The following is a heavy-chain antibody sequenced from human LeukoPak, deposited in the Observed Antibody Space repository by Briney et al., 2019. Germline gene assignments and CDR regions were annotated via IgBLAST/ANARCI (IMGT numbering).Heavy chain of an antibody. D-gene: IGHD1-26*01. J-gene: IGHJ4*02. CDR2: IHSGGTT. CDR3: ARAEWEPYFDY. Sequence: PGGSLRLSCAASGFTVSNNFMSWVRQAPGKGLEWVSVIHSGGTTYYADSVKGRFTISRDNSRNTLYLQMNSLRAEDTAVYYCARAEWEPYFDYWGQGTLVTVSS. CDR1: GFTVSNNF. V-gene: IGHV3-53*01.